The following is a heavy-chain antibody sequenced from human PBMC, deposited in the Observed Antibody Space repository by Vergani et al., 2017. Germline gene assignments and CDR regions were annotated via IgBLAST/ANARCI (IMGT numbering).Heavy chain of an antibody. CDR1: GFTFSSYA. CDR2: ISGSGGST. Sequence: EVQLLESGGGLVQPGGSQRLSCAASGFTFSSYAMNWVRQAPGKGLGWVLAISGSGGSTYYADSVRGRFTISRDNSKNTLYLQMKGLRAEDTAVYYCAKNPGLRIVGVFTLDYWGQGALVTVSS. J-gene: IGHJ4*02. CDR3: AKNPGLRIVGVFTLDY. V-gene: IGHV3-23*01. D-gene: IGHD1-26*01.